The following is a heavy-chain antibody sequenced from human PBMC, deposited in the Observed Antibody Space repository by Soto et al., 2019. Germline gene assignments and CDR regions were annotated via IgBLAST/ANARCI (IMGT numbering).Heavy chain of an antibody. CDR1: GYTFVSYG. V-gene: IGHV1-18*04. D-gene: IGHD3-22*01. CDR2: ISPYNGNT. J-gene: IGHJ5*02. Sequence: QVQLVQSAAEVKKPGASVKVSCKTSGYTFVSYGISWVRQAPGQGLEWMGWISPYNGNTNFAQRFQGRVTLTTDTSTDIVYMDLGSLKSDDTAVYYCARDQYFFESSGYYDHWGQGTLITVSS. CDR3: ARDQYFFESSGYYDH.